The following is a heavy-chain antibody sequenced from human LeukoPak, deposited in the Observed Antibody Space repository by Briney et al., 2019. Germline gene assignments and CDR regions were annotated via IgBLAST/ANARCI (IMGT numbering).Heavy chain of an antibody. CDR3: AKEASGNWNDVSDY. J-gene: IGHJ4*02. Sequence: GGSLRLSCAASGFTFSTYAMSWVRQAPGKGLEWVSAISGRGVSTSYADSVRGRFTISRDNSKNTLYLQMNSLRAEDTAVYYCAKEASGNWNDVSDYWGQGTLVTVSS. CDR2: ISGRGVST. D-gene: IGHD1-20*01. CDR1: GFTFSTYA. V-gene: IGHV3-23*01.